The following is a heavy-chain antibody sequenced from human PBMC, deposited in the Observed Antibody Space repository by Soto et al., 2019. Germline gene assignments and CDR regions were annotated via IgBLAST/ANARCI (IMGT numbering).Heavy chain of an antibody. J-gene: IGHJ4*02. CDR3: ARAYVAECSGGSCYGTPLDY. V-gene: IGHV4-4*02. CDR1: GGSISSSNW. CDR2: IYHSGST. D-gene: IGHD2-15*01. Sequence: QVQLQESGPGLVKPSGTLSLTCAVSGGSISSSNWWSWVRQPPGKGLEWIGEIYHSGSTNYNPSLQSRVTISVDKSKNQFSLKLSSVTAADTAVYYCARAYVAECSGGSCYGTPLDYWGQGTLVTVSS.